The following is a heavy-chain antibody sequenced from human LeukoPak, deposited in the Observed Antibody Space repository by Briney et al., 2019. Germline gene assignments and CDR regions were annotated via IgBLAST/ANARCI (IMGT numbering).Heavy chain of an antibody. CDR3: ARKTAVGSYFDY. Sequence: SLRPSCAVSGFTFRAFGMTCVRRAPRHRVGGVSKIKQDASHKYYVDSVKGQFTIPRDNAKNPLYLQMNSLRAEDTAVYYCARKTAVGSYFDYWGQRTPVTVSS. CDR2: IKQDASHK. V-gene: IGHV3-7*03. D-gene: IGHD3-10*01. J-gene: IGHJ4*02. CDR1: GFTFRAFG.